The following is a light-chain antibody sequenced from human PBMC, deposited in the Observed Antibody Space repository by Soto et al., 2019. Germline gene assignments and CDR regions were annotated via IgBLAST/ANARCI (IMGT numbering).Light chain of an antibody. CDR2: GAS. CDR3: QQYSNWPLT. V-gene: IGKV3-15*01. Sequence: EIVMTQSPATLSVSPGERATLSCRASQTVYNNLAWYQQKPGQPPRLLIYGASARATGIPARFSGSGSGAEFTLTISSLQSEDFAVYYCQQYSNWPLTFGGGTKVEIK. CDR1: QTVYNN. J-gene: IGKJ4*01.